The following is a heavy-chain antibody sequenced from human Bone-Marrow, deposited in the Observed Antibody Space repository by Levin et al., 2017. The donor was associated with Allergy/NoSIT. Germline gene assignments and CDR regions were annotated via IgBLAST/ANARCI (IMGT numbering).Heavy chain of an antibody. J-gene: IGHJ3*01. D-gene: IGHD3-3*01. CDR3: TSERSGAFHC. V-gene: IGHV3-15*07. Sequence: GGSLRLSCAGSGFTFSDAWLNWVRQAPGRGLEWVGLSKSKADGGTTDYAAPVKGRFTISRDDSENTMYLHMNSLKTEDTAVYYCTSERSGAFHCWGQGTMVTVS. CDR1: GFTFSDAW. CDR2: SKSKADGGTT.